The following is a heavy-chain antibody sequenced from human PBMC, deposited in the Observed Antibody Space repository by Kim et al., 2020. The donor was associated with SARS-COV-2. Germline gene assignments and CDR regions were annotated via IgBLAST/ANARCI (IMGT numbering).Heavy chain of an antibody. Sequence: QDGDEKYYLDSVKGRFTVSRDNAKNLLYLHMSTVRAEDTAVYYCARWTFDIWGQGSMVIVSS. CDR3: ARWTFDI. V-gene: IGHV3-7*01. CDR2: QDGDEK. J-gene: IGHJ3*02.